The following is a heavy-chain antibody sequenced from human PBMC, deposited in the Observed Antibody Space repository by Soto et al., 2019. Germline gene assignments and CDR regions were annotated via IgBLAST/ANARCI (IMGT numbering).Heavy chain of an antibody. CDR1: GGSISSSSYY. V-gene: IGHV4-39*01. J-gene: IGHJ6*03. Sequence: SETLSLTCTVSGGSISSSSYYWGWIRQPPGKGLEWIGSIYYSGSTYYNPSLKSRVTISVDTSKNQFSLKLSSVTAADTAVYYCATTPSGIGRRHTYYYYMDVWGKGTTVTVSS. CDR2: IYYSGST. D-gene: IGHD3-10*01. CDR3: ATTPSGIGRRHTYYYYMDV.